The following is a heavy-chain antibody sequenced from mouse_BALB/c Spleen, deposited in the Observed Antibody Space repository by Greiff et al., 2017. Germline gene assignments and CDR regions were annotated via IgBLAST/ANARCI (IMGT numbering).Heavy chain of an antibody. V-gene: IGHV3-2*02. CDR1: GYSITSDYA. D-gene: IGHD2-4*01. CDR2: ISYSGST. J-gene: IGHJ2*01. Sequence: EVKLMESGPGLVKPSQSLSLTCTVTGYSITSDYAWNWIRQFPGNKLEWMGYISYSGSTSYNPSLKSRISITRDTSKNQFFLQLNSVTTEDTATYYCAREGYDYDDYFDYWGQGTTLTVSS. CDR3: AREGYDYDDYFDY.